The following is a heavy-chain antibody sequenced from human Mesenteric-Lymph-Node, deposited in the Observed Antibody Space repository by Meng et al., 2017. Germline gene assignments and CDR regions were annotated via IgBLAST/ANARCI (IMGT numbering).Heavy chain of an antibody. CDR2: INHSGST. Sequence: QVQLQQWGPGLLKPSETLSLTCAVYGGSFSGYYWSWSRQPPGKGLEWIGEINHSGSTNYKPSLKSPVTISVDTSKNQFSLKLTSVTAADTAVYYCARGRYGRRNYFDYWGQGTLVTVSS. V-gene: IGHV4-34*01. CDR3: ARGRYGRRNYFDY. CDR1: GGSFSGYY. J-gene: IGHJ4*02. D-gene: IGHD5-18*01.